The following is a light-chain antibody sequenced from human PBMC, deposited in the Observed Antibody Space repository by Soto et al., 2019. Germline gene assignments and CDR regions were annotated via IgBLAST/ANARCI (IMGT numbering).Light chain of an antibody. V-gene: IGLV2-14*02. J-gene: IGLJ1*01. CDR1: SNDIGGYNL. CDR3: SSHTSGSTRV. CDR2: EVT. Sequence: QSVLTQPASVSGSPGQSITISCTGTSNDIGGYNLVSWYQQHPGKAPKLMIYEVTKRPSGVSNRFSGSKSGNTASLTISGLQAEDEADYYCSSHTSGSTRVFGTGTKVTVL.